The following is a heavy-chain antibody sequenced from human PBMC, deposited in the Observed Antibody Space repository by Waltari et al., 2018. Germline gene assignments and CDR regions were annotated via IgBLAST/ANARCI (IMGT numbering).Heavy chain of an antibody. CDR3: ARRKLGFAFDV. D-gene: IGHD6-13*01. CDR2: IIPIYGRP. CDR1: GGTFGSYS. Sequence: QVHLVQSGAEVKKPGSSMQVYCKASGGTFGSYSVAWVRQAAGQGLEWLGGIIPIYGRPQYAQKFQGRVTLSADASTTTVYLEMSGLRSEDTAIYFCARRKLGFAFDVWGQGTLVIVSS. V-gene: IGHV1-69*12. J-gene: IGHJ3*01.